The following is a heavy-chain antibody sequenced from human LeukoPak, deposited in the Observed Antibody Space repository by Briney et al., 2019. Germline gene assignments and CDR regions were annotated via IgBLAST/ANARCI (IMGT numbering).Heavy chain of an antibody. Sequence: PGRSLRLSCAASGFTFSSYAMSWVRQAPGKGLEWVSAISGSGGTAYYADSVKGRFTISRDNSKNTLYLQMNSLRAEDTAVYYCAKDIGSSYFDYWGQGTLVTVSS. D-gene: IGHD2-15*01. CDR3: AKDIGSSYFDY. J-gene: IGHJ4*02. CDR1: GFTFSSYA. V-gene: IGHV3-23*01. CDR2: ISGSGGTA.